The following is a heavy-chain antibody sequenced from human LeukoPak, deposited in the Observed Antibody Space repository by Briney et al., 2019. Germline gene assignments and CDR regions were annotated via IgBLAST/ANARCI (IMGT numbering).Heavy chain of an antibody. D-gene: IGHD2-2*01. CDR1: GFTFSSYS. J-gene: IGHJ4*02. V-gene: IGHV3-21*01. Sequence: GGSLRISCAASGFTFSSYSMTWVRQAPGKGLEWVSSISSSSSYIYYADSVKGRFTISRDNAKNSLYLQMNSLRAEDTAVYYCARVQYQLLLGPFDYWGQGTLVTVSS. CDR2: ISSSSSYI. CDR3: ARVQYQLLLGPFDY.